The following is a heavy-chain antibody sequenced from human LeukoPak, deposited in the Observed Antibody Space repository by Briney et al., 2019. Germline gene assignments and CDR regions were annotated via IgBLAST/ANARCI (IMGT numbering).Heavy chain of an antibody. Sequence: SETLSLTCTVSGGSISSSSYYWGWIRQPPGKGLEWIGSIYYSGSTYYNPSLKSRVTISVDTSKNQFSLKLSTVTAADTAVYYCARDPPGVGVVIGDAFDIWGQGTMVTVSS. J-gene: IGHJ3*02. CDR1: GGSISSSSYY. V-gene: IGHV4-39*07. CDR2: IYYSGST. D-gene: IGHD4-23*01. CDR3: ARDPPGVGVVIGDAFDI.